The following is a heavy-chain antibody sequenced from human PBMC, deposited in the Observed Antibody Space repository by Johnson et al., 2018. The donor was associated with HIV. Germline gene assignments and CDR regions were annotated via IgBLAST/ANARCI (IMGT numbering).Heavy chain of an antibody. D-gene: IGHD3-9*01. CDR3: ARAPSRLRYFDWSEDAFDI. CDR2: INWNGGST. J-gene: IGHJ3*02. V-gene: IGHV3-20*04. CDR1: GFTFDDYG. Sequence: VQLVESGGGVVQPGRSLRLSCAASGFTFDDYGMTWVRQAPGKGLEWVSGINWNGGSTTYADSVKGRFTISRDNSKNTLYLQMNSLRAEDTAVYYCARAPSRLRYFDWSEDAFDIWGQGTMVTVSS.